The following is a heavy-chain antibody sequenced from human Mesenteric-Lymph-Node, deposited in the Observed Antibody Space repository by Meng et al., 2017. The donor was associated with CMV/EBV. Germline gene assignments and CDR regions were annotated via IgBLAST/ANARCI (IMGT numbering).Heavy chain of an antibody. CDR2: ISAYNGNT. J-gene: IGHJ6*02. CDR3: ARDTPASLGGYCSSTSCYTAYYYYGMDV. Sequence: ASVKVSCKASGYTFTSYVISWVRQAPGQGLEWMGWISAYNGNTNYAQKLQGRVTMTTDTSTSTAYMELRSLRSDDTAVYYCARDTPASLGGYCSSTSCYTAYYYYGMDVWGQGTTVTVSS. V-gene: IGHV1-18*01. D-gene: IGHD2-2*02. CDR1: GYTFTSYV.